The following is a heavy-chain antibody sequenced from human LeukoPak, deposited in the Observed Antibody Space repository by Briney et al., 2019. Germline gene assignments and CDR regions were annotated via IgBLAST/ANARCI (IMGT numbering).Heavy chain of an antibody. CDR3: AVNYYDSSGYPACYFDY. Sequence: SETLSLTCAVYGGSFSGYYWSWIRQPPGKGLEWIGEINHSGSTNYNPSLKSRVTISVDTSKNQFSLKLSSVTAADTAVYYCAVNYYDSSGYPACYFDYWGQGTLVTVSS. V-gene: IGHV4-34*01. CDR1: GGSFSGYY. J-gene: IGHJ4*02. CDR2: INHSGST. D-gene: IGHD3-22*01.